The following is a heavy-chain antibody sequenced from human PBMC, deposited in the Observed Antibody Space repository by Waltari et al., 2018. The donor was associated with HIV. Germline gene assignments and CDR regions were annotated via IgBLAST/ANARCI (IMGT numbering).Heavy chain of an antibody. D-gene: IGHD2-21*02. CDR2: IYHSGST. CDR3: ASPGGVVTAIREYFDY. CDR1: GYSISSGYY. V-gene: IGHV4-38-2*02. Sequence: QVQLQESGPGLVKPSETLSLTCTVSGYSISSGYYWGWIRLPPGKGLEWIGSIYHSGSTYYNPSLKSRVTISVDTSKNQFSLKLSSVTAADTAVYYCASPGGVVTAIREYFDYWGQGTLVTVSS. J-gene: IGHJ4*02.